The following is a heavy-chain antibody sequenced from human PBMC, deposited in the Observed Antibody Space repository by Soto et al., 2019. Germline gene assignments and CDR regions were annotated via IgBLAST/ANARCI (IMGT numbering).Heavy chain of an antibody. V-gene: IGHV1-18*01. Sequence: ASVKVSCKASGYTFTSYGISWVRQAPGQGLEWMGWISAYNGNTNYAQKLQGRVTMTTDTSTSTAYMELRSLRSDDTAVYYCARVGGSSWYFVSHFFDPWGQGTLVTVSS. CDR3: ARVGGSSWYFVSHFFDP. D-gene: IGHD6-13*01. CDR1: GYTFTSYG. CDR2: ISAYNGNT. J-gene: IGHJ5*02.